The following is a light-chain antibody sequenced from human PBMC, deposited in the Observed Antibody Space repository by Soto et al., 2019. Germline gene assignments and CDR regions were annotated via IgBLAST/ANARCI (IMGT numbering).Light chain of an antibody. V-gene: IGKV3D-15*01. CDR3: QQYNNWPPIT. Sequence: EIVMTQSPATLSVSPGEIATLSFSASQSFRGLLAWYQQKPGQAPRLLIYDASNRATGIPARFSGGGSGTDFTLTISSLQSEDFAVYYCQQYNNWPPITFGQGTRLEIK. CDR1: QSFRGL. J-gene: IGKJ5*01. CDR2: DAS.